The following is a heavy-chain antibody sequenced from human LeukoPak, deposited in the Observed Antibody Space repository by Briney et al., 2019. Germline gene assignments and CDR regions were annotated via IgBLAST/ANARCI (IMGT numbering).Heavy chain of an antibody. CDR2: IIPIFGTA. D-gene: IGHD3-22*01. CDR1: GGTFSSYA. V-gene: IGHV1-69*05. Sequence: GASVKVSRKASGGTFSSYAISWVRQAPGQGLEWMGGIIPIFGTANYAQKFQGRVTITTDESTSTAYMELSSLRSEDTAVYYCARAYYYDSSGPWGPFDYWGQGTLVTISS. CDR3: ARAYYYDSSGPWGPFDY. J-gene: IGHJ4*02.